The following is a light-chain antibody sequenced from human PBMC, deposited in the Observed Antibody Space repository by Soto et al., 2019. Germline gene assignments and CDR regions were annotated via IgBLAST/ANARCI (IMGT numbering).Light chain of an antibody. CDR1: QGIGND. CDR2: AAS. V-gene: IGKV1-6*01. CDR3: LQEYNYPWT. J-gene: IGKJ1*01. Sequence: AIHMTQSPSCLSAALGDRVTITFRASQGIGNDLGWFQQKPGKAPKLLIYAASRLETGVPSRFSGSRSGTDFTLTISSLQPEDFATYYCLQEYNYPWTFGQGTKVDIK.